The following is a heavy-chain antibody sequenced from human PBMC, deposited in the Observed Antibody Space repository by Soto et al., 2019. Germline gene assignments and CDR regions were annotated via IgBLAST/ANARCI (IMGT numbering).Heavy chain of an antibody. CDR3: AKRYHSSNSGYLGSYDC. J-gene: IGHJ4*02. Sequence: GGSLRLSCAASGFTFSSHAMNWVRQAPGKGLEWVSAVSGSGGSTYYADSVQGRFTISRDNSKNTLYLQMSSLRAEDTAIYYCAKRYHSSNSGYLGSYDCSGQGTGVTVSS. CDR1: GFTFSSHA. D-gene: IGHD3-22*01. V-gene: IGHV3-23*01. CDR2: VSGSGGST.